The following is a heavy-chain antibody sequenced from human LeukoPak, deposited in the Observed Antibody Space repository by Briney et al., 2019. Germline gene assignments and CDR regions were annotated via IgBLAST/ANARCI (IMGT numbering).Heavy chain of an antibody. CDR1: GGSFSGYY. CDR3: ARTSGYSHDAFDI. Sequence: SETLSLTCAVYGGSFSGYYWSWIRQPPGKGLEWIGEINHSGRTNYNPSLRSRVTISVDTSKNQFSLKLSSVTAADTAVYYCARTSGYSHDAFDIWGQGTMVTVSS. J-gene: IGHJ3*02. CDR2: INHSGRT. V-gene: IGHV4-34*01. D-gene: IGHD3-22*01.